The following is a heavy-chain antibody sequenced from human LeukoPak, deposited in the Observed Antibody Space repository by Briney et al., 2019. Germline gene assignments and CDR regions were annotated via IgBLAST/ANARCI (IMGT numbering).Heavy chain of an antibody. J-gene: IGHJ4*02. CDR3: ARKVPAAKGPFDY. CDR1: GGSFSGYY. V-gene: IGHV4-34*01. D-gene: IGHD2-2*01. Sequence: SETLSLTCAVYGGSFSGYYCSWIRQPPGKGLEWIGEINHSGSTNYNPSLKSRVTISVDTSKNQFSLKLSSVTAADTAVYYCARKVPAAKGPFDYWGQGTLVTVSS. CDR2: INHSGST.